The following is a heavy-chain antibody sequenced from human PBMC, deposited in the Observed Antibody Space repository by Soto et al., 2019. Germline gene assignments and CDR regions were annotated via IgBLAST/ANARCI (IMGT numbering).Heavy chain of an antibody. Sequence: GSLRLSCAASGFTFSSYSMNWVRQAPGKGLEWVSYISSSSSTIYYADSVKGRFTISRDNAKNSLYLQMNSLRAEDTAVYYCARGGIAAAGTRGFGWFDPWGQGTLVTVSS. V-gene: IGHV3-48*01. CDR2: ISSSSSTI. CDR1: GFTFSSYS. CDR3: ARGGIAAAGTRGFGWFDP. J-gene: IGHJ5*02. D-gene: IGHD6-13*01.